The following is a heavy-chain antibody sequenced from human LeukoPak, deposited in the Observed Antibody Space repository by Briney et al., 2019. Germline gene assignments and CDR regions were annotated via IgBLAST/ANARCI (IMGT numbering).Heavy chain of an antibody. V-gene: IGHV1-2*02. Sequence: VSVKVSCKASGYTFSGYYIHWVRQAPGQGLEWMGWINPNSGGTNYAQKFQGRITMTRDTSISTAYMELSRLRSDDTAVYYCARVPSGLDIWGQGTMVTVSS. D-gene: IGHD1-26*01. J-gene: IGHJ3*02. CDR2: INPNSGGT. CDR3: ARVPSGLDI. CDR1: GYTFSGYY.